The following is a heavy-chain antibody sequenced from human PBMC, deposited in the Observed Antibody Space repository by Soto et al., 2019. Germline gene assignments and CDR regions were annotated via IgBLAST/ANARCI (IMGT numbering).Heavy chain of an antibody. J-gene: IGHJ3*02. CDR3: ARAGGTVGNAFDI. D-gene: IGHD1-26*01. V-gene: IGHV4-31*02. CDR2: ISYSGRT. Sequence: WTWIRQHPEKGLEWLGYISYSGRTYYKPSLESRVAISVDTSKNQFSLRLYSVTAADTAVYYCARAGGTVGNAFDIWGQGTMVTVSS.